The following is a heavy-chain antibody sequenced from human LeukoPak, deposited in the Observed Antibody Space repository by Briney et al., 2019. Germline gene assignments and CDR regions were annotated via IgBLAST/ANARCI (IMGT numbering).Heavy chain of an antibody. CDR2: TSGGGGPT. Sequence: PGRSLRLSFAAARFTSRSSTRTGAGRAPGKGLEWVGATSGGGGPTSYAHSVKGRLTISRHNSKNTLYLQMNSLRPARTAVSYCAKGVVAAPDVTPSDCWGQGALVTVS. CDR1: RFTSRSST. J-gene: IGHJ4*02. D-gene: IGHD2-15*01. V-gene: IGHV3-23*01. CDR3: AKGVVAAPDVTPSDC.